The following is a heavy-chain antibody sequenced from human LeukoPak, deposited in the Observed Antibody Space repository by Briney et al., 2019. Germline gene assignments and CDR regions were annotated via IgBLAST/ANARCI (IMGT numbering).Heavy chain of an antibody. V-gene: IGHV3-23*01. CDR2: ISGSGGST. Sequence: SGGSLRLSCAASGFTFSSYAMSWVRQAPGKGLEWVSAISGSGGSTYYADSVKGRFTISRDNSKNTLYLQMNSLRAEDTAVYYCAKDKREGSGWFWYFDLWGRGTLVTVSS. CDR3: AKDKREGSGWFWYFDL. J-gene: IGHJ2*01. CDR1: GFTFSSYA. D-gene: IGHD6-19*01.